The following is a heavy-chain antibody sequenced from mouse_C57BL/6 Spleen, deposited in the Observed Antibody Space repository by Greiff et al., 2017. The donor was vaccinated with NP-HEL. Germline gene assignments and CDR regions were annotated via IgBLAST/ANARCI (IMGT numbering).Heavy chain of an antibody. D-gene: IGHD1-1*01. V-gene: IGHV5-4*03. CDR3: ARGTTVVATDYFDY. Sequence: EVKVEESGGGLVKPGGSLKLSCAASGFTFSSYAMSWVRQTPEKRLEWVATISDGGSYTYYPDNVKGRFTISRDNAKNNLYLQMSHLKSEDTAMYYCARGTTVVATDYFDYWGQGTTLTVSS. J-gene: IGHJ2*01. CDR2: ISDGGSYT. CDR1: GFTFSSYA.